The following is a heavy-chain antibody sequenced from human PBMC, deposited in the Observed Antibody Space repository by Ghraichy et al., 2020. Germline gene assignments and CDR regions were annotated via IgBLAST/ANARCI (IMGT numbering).Heavy chain of an antibody. Sequence: GGSLRLSCAASGSTVSSYNMNWVRQAPGKGLEWVSVIYSGGGTYHADSVKGRFTISRDNSKNMVYLQMNSLRVEDMAVYYCAGVRGSYMWGQGTLVTVSS. D-gene: IGHD1-26*01. CDR3: AGVRGSYM. CDR2: IYSGGGT. V-gene: IGHV3-53*01. J-gene: IGHJ4*02. CDR1: GSTVSSYN.